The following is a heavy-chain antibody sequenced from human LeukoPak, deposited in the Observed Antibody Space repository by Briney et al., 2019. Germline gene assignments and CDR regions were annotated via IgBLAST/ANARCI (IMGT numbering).Heavy chain of an antibody. CDR3: ARLPMTGLQPYYYYYYMDV. Sequence: SETLSLTCAVYGGSFSGYYWSWIRQPPGKGLEWIGEINHSGSTNYNPSLKSRVTISVDTSKNQFSLKLSSVTAADTAVYYCARLPMTGLQPYYYYYYMDVWGKGTTVTISS. D-gene: IGHD3-9*01. V-gene: IGHV4-34*01. J-gene: IGHJ6*03. CDR2: INHSGST. CDR1: GGSFSGYY.